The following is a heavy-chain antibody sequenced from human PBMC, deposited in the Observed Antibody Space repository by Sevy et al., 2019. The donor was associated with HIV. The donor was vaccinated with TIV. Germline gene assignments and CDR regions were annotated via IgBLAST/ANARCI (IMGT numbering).Heavy chain of an antibody. D-gene: IGHD3-3*01. J-gene: IGHJ6*02. CDR2: IRSKANSYAT. V-gene: IGHV3-73*01. Sequence: GGSLRLSCAASGFTFSGSAMHWVRQASGKGLEWVGRIRSKANSYATAYAASVKGRFTISREDSKNTAYLQMNSLKTEDTAVYYCLYDFWSGYPYYGMDVWGQGTTVTVSS. CDR3: LYDFWSGYPYYGMDV. CDR1: GFTFSGSA.